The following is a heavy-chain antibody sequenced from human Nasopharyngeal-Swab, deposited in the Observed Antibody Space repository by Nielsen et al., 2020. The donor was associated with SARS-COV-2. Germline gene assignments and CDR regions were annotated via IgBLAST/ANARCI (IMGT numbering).Heavy chain of an antibody. CDR1: GFTFSSYY. D-gene: IGHD3-3*01. Sequence: GESLKISCAASGFTFSSYYMSWVRQAPGKGLEWVANIKQDGSEKYYVDSVKGRFTISRDNAKNSLYLQMNSLRADDTAVYYCARDIEEWLVVPSLSFDYWGQGTLVTVSS. CDR3: ARDIEEWLVVPSLSFDY. CDR2: IKQDGSEK. V-gene: IGHV3-7*03. J-gene: IGHJ4*02.